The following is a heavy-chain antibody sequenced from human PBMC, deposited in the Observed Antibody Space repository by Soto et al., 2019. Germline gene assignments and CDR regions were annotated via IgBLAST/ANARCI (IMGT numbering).Heavy chain of an antibody. CDR3: VRDSISTMVRGVIENWFDP. J-gene: IGHJ5*02. CDR2: ISAYNGNT. Sequence: QVQLVQSGAEVKKPGASVKVSCKASGYTFTSYGISWVRQAPGQGLEWMGWISAYNGNTNYAQKLQGRVTMTTDTXMSVAXXELRSLRSDDTAVYYCVRDSISTMVRGVIENWFDPWGQGTLVTVSS. D-gene: IGHD3-10*01. CDR1: GYTFTSYG. V-gene: IGHV1-18*01.